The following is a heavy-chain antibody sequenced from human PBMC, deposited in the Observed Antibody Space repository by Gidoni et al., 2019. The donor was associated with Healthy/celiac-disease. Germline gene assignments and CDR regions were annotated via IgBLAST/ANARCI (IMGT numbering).Heavy chain of an antibody. V-gene: IGHV3-33*08. CDR3: ARDQGYYGMDV. CDR2: IWYDVSKK. Sequence: QVQLVESGGGVVQPGCSLRLSCEASGFTFRSYGRHWVRQAPGTGLAWVAVIWYDVSKKYYADSVNIRFPISRYSSKNTLYLQMNSLRAEATAVYCCARDQGYYGMDVWGQGTTVTVSS. J-gene: IGHJ6*02. CDR1: GFTFRSYG.